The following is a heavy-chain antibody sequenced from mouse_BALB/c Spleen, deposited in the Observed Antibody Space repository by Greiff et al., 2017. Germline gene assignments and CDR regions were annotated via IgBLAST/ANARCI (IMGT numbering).Heavy chain of an antibody. D-gene: IGHD2-1*01. CDR2: ISNGGGST. V-gene: IGHV5-12-2*01. CDR3: ARRGGNYYYAMDY. Sequence: EVMLVESGGGLVQPGGSLKLSCAASGFTFSSYTMSWVRQTPEKRLEWVAYISNGGGSTYYPDTVKGRFTISRDNAKNTLYLQMSSLKSEDTAMYYCARRGGNYYYAMDYWGQGTSVTVSS. CDR1: GFTFSSYT. J-gene: IGHJ4*01.